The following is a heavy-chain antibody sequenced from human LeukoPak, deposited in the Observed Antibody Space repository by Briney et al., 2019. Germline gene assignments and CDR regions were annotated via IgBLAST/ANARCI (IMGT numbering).Heavy chain of an antibody. CDR3: AREPRGVSYSA. Sequence: GGSLRLSCAASGFTFSSYAMSWVRQAPGKGLEWVANIKNDGGEKYYVDSVKGRFTISRDNAENSLYLHMDSLRAEDTAVYYCAREPRGVSYSAWGQGTLVTVSS. CDR2: IKNDGGEK. CDR1: GFTFSSYA. V-gene: IGHV3-7*01. J-gene: IGHJ5*02. D-gene: IGHD1-26*01.